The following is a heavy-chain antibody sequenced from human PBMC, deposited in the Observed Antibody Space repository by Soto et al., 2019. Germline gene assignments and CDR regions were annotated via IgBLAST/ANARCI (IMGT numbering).Heavy chain of an antibody. CDR1: GFSLSTSGVG. Sequence: QITLKESGPTLVKPTQTLTLTCTFSGFSLSTSGVGVGWIRQPPGKALEWLALIYWNDDKRYSPSLKSRPTITKDTSKNQVVLTMTNMDPVDTATYYCAHIGLLRDFDYWGQGTLVTVSS. D-gene: IGHD4-17*01. V-gene: IGHV2-5*01. CDR2: IYWNDDK. CDR3: AHIGLLRDFDY. J-gene: IGHJ4*02.